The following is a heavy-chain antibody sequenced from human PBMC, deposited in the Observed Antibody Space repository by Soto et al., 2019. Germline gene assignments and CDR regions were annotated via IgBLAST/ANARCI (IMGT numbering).Heavy chain of an antibody. V-gene: IGHV1-46*01. D-gene: IGHD6-19*01. CDR2: INPSGGST. Sequence: QVQLVQSGAEVKKPGASVKVSCKASGYTFTSYYMHWVRQAPGQGLEWMGIINPSGGSTSYAQKFQGRVTMTRDTSTSTVYTELSSLRSEDTAVYYCATYRIAVATRYGGQGTLVNVSS. CDR3: ATYRIAVATRY. CDR1: GYTFTSYY. J-gene: IGHJ4*02.